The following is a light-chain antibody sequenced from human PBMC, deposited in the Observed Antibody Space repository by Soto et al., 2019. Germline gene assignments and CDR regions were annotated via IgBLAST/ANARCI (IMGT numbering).Light chain of an antibody. J-gene: IGKJ4*01. Sequence: IVLTQSPGTLSLSPGERATLSCRASQSISSTYLAWYQQKPGQAPRLLIYGTSTRATGIPARFSGSGSGTEFTLTISSLQSEDFAVYYCQQYGSAPHTFGGGTKVDIK. V-gene: IGKV3-20*01. CDR2: GTS. CDR3: QQYGSAPHT. CDR1: QSISSTY.